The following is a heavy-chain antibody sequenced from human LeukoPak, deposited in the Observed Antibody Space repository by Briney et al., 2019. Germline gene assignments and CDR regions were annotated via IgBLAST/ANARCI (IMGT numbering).Heavy chain of an antibody. CDR1: GGFISSYY. V-gene: IGHV4-4*07. D-gene: IGHD4-17*01. J-gene: IGHJ6*03. Sequence: TSETLSLTCTVSGGFISSYYWSWIRQPAGKGLEWIGRIYTSGSTNYNPSLKSRVTMSVDTSKNQFSLKLSSVTAADTAVYYCARDRTTVTTGYYYYYMDVWGKGTTVTVSS. CDR3: ARDRTTVTTGYYYYYMDV. CDR2: IYTSGST.